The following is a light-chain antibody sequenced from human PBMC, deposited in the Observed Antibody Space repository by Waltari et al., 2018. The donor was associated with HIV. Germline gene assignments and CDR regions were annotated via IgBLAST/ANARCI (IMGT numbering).Light chain of an antibody. V-gene: IGLV1-51*01. CDR2: ENN. CDR3: GTWDSSLSVWV. Sequence: QSVLTQPPSVSAAPGQKVTISCSGSSSNIGNNYVSWYQQLPGTAPKLPIYENNKRPSGIPDRVSGSKSGTSATLGITGLQTGDEADYYCGTWDSSLSVWVFGGGTKLTVL. J-gene: IGLJ3*02. CDR1: SSNIGNNY.